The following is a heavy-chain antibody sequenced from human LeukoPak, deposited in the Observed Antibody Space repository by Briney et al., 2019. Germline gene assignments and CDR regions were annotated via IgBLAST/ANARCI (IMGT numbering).Heavy chain of an antibody. CDR3: ARKVGNYYDPLLAFDI. V-gene: IGHV4-59*01. CDR2: IYYSGST. Sequence: PSETLSLTCTVSGGSISSYYWSWIRQPPGKGLEWIGYIYYSGSTNYNPSLKSRVTISVDTSKNQFSLKLSSVTAADTAVYCCARKVGNYYDPLLAFDIWGQGTMVTVSS. D-gene: IGHD3-22*01. CDR1: GGSISSYY. J-gene: IGHJ3*02.